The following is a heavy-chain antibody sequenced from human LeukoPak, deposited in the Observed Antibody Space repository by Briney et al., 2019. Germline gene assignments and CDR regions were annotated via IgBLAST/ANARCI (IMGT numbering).Heavy chain of an antibody. CDR2: ISGSGGST. Sequence: GGSLRLSCAASGFTFSSYAMSWVRQAPGKGLEWVSAISGSGGSTYYADSVKGRFTISRDNSKNTLYLQMNSLRAEDTAVYYCARDESDSYGYGYYYYYGMDVWGQGTTVTVSS. CDR1: GFTFSSYA. V-gene: IGHV3-23*01. CDR3: ARDESDSYGYGYYYYYGMDV. J-gene: IGHJ6*02. D-gene: IGHD5-18*01.